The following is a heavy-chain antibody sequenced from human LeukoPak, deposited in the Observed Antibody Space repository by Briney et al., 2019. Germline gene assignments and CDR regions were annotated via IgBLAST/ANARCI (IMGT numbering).Heavy chain of an antibody. CDR2: IYYSGST. CDR1: GGSISSYY. CDR3: ARGTRINYFDD. J-gene: IGHJ4*02. D-gene: IGHD2/OR15-2a*01. V-gene: IGHV4-59*08. Sequence: KPSETLSLTCTVSGGSISSYYWSWIRQPPGKGLEWIGYIYYSGSTNYNPSLKSRVTISVDTSKNQFSLKLSSVTAADTAIYYCARGTRINYFDDWGQGTLVTVSS.